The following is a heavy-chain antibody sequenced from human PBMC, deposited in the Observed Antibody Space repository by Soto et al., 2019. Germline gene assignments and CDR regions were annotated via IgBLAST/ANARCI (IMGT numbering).Heavy chain of an antibody. CDR3: AIGGRDRARSGMDV. CDR2: IYHSGST. Sequence: PSETLSLTCAVSGGSISSGGYSWSWIRQPPGKGLEWIGYIYHSGSTYYNPSLKSRVTISVGRSKNQFSLKLSSVTAADTAVYYCAIGGRDRARSGMDVWGQGTTVTVSS. D-gene: IGHD6-6*01. J-gene: IGHJ6*01. CDR1: GGSISSGGYS. V-gene: IGHV4-30-2*01.